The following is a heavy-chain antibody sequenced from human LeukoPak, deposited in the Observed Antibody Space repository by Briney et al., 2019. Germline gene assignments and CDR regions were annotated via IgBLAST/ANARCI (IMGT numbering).Heavy chain of an antibody. V-gene: IGHV4-59*08. CDR1: GGSISGYY. CDR3: ARQYCSGGSCYEDY. J-gene: IGHJ4*02. CDR2: IYYSGST. Sequence: PSETLSLTCTVSGGSISGYYWSRIRQPPGKGLEWIGFIYYSGSTNYNPSLKSRVTISVDTSKNQFSLKLSSVTAADTAVYYCARQYCSGGSCYEDYWGQGTLVTVSS. D-gene: IGHD2-15*01.